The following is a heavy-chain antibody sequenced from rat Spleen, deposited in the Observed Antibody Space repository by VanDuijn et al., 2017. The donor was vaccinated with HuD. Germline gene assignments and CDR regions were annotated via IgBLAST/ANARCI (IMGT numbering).Heavy chain of an antibody. J-gene: IGHJ3*01. CDR2: ISYDGSRT. CDR3: TNAEFGVGWFAY. Sequence: EVQLVESDGGLVQPGGSLKLSCAASGFTFSDYYMAWVRQAPTKGLEWVATISYDGSRTNYRDSVKGRFTISRDNVKNTLYLQMNSLRSDDTATYYCTNAEFGVGWFAYWGQGTLVTVSS. CDR1: GFTFSDYY. V-gene: IGHV5-20*01. D-gene: IGHD4-3*01.